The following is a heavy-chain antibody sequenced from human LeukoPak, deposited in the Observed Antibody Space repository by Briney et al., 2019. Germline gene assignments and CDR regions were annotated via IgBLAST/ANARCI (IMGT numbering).Heavy chain of an antibody. Sequence: ASVKVSCKASGYTFTGYYMHWVRQAPGQGLEWMGWINPNSGGTNYALKFQGRVTMTRDTSISTAYMELSRLRSDDTAIYYCARDYTLRLGELSLHFDYWGQGTLVTVSS. CDR3: ARDYTLRLGELSLHFDY. D-gene: IGHD3-16*02. V-gene: IGHV1-2*02. CDR1: GYTFTGYY. J-gene: IGHJ4*02. CDR2: INPNSGGT.